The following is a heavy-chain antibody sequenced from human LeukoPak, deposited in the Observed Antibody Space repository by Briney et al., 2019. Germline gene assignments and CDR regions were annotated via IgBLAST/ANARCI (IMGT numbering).Heavy chain of an antibody. Sequence: GGSLRLSCAASGFTVSSNYMSWVRQAPGKGLEWGSVIYSGGSTYYSDSVKGRVTISRDNSKNTLYLQMNSLRAEDTAVYYCARQSSGWFFDYWGQGTLVTVSS. CDR2: IYSGGST. D-gene: IGHD6-19*01. CDR3: ARQSSGWFFDY. CDR1: GFTVSSNY. V-gene: IGHV3-53*01. J-gene: IGHJ4*02.